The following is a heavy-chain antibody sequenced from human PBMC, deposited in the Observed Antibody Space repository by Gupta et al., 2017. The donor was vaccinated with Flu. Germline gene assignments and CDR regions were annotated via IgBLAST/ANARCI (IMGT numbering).Heavy chain of an antibody. V-gene: IGHV4-39*01. CDR1: GASISSSSYY. D-gene: IGHD3-3*01. Sequence: LQLQESGPGLVTPSATLSLTCTVSGASISSSSYYWGWIRQPPGKGLEWIGSIYYSESTYYNPSPKRRVTRYVETPKNQFSLKLSSGTDADTAVYYCARLASQITIFGVVIRHVDYWGQGPRGTV. J-gene: IGHJ4*02. CDR2: IYYSEST. CDR3: ARLASQITIFGVVIRHVDY.